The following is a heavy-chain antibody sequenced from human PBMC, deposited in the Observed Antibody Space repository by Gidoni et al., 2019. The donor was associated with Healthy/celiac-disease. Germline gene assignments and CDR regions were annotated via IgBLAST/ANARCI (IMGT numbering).Heavy chain of an antibody. Sequence: EVQLVESGGGLVQPGGSLRLSCAASGFTFSSYWMSWVRQAPGKGLEWVANIKQDGSEKYYVDSVKGRFTISRDNAKNSLYLQMNSLRAEDTAVYYCARDQHPGGDYPYFDYWGQGTLVTVSS. CDR1: GFTFSSYW. J-gene: IGHJ4*02. CDR2: IKQDGSEK. CDR3: ARDQHPGGDYPYFDY. D-gene: IGHD4-17*01. V-gene: IGHV3-7*01.